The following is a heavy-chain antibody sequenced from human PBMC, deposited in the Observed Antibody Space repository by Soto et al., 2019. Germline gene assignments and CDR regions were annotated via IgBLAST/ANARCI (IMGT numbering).Heavy chain of an antibody. J-gene: IGHJ4*02. V-gene: IGHV3-33*06. D-gene: IGHD2-21*01. Sequence: QVQLVESGGGVVQPGRSLRLSCAASGFTFSSYGMHWVRQAPGKGLEWVAVMWNDGSNKYYADSVKGRFTISRDNSKNTVDLQMRSVRAEDTAVYYCAEELWSRPFDYWGLGTLVTVSS. CDR1: GFTFSSYG. CDR2: MWNDGSNK. CDR3: AEELWSRPFDY.